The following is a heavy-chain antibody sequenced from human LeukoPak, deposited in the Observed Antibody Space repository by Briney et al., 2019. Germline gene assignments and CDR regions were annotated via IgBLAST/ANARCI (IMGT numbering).Heavy chain of an antibody. CDR3: ARDFSGSLRGVPAAHLLDY. D-gene: IGHD2-2*01. J-gene: IGHJ4*02. Sequence: PGGSLRLSCAASGFTFSSYAMHWVRQAPGKGLEWVAVISYDGSNKYYADSVKGRFTISRDNSKNTLYLQMNSLRAEDTAVYYCARDFSGSLRGVPAAHLLDYWGQGTLVTVSS. V-gene: IGHV3-30-3*01. CDR2: ISYDGSNK. CDR1: GFTFSSYA.